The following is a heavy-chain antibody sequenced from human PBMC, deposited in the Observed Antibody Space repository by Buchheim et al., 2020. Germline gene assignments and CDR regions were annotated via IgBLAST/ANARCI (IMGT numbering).Heavy chain of an antibody. Sequence: QVQLVESGGGVVQPGRSLRLSCAASGFTFSSYGMHWVRQAPGKGLEWVAVIWYDGSKKHYADYVKGRFTISSDNSKNTLYLQMNSLRAEDTAVFYCARGTLYSSGWPYYFDYWGQGTL. V-gene: IGHV3-33*01. D-gene: IGHD6-19*01. J-gene: IGHJ4*02. CDR1: GFTFSSYG. CDR2: IWYDGSKK. CDR3: ARGTLYSSGWPYYFDY.